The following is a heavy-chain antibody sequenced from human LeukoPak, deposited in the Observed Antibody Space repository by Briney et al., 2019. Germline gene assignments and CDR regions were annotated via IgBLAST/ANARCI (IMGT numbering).Heavy chain of an antibody. V-gene: IGHV3-74*01. J-gene: IGHJ3*02. CDR2: INGDGSRT. D-gene: IGHD3-10*01. CDR3: AREKDGASFDI. CDR1: EFTFSHYW. Sequence: GRSLRLSCAASEFTFSHYWMHWVRQAPGKGLVWVSRINGDGSRTNYADSVKGRFTISRDNAKNTLYLQMNSLRAEDTAVYCCAREKDGASFDIWGQGTMVTVSS.